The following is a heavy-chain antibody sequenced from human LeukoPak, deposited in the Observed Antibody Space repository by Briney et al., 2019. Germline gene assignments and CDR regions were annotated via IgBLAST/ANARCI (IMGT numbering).Heavy chain of an antibody. V-gene: IGHV1-69*13. CDR2: IIPIFGTA. D-gene: IGHD4/OR15-4a*01. CDR1: GGTFSSYA. CDR3: ARDTLGEGEDANYAVYYFDY. Sequence: SVKVSCKASGGTFSSYAISWVRQAPGQGLEWMGGIIPIFGTANYAQKFQGRVTITADESTSTAYMELSSLRADDTAFYYCARDTLGEGEDANYAVYYFDYWGQGTVVTVSS. J-gene: IGHJ4*02.